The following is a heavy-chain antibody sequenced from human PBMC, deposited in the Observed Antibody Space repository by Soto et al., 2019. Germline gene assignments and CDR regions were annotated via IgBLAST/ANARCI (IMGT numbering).Heavy chain of an antibody. CDR1: GYTFTTYA. J-gene: IGHJ6*02. D-gene: IGHD6-19*01. Sequence: GASVKVSCKASGYTFTTYAMHWVRQAPGQRLEWMGWINAGNGDTKYSQNFQDRVTITGDTSASTVYMQLSSLRSEDTAIYYCARVSDRSGWGLAMGVWGQGTTVTVSS. CDR3: ARVSDRSGWGLAMGV. V-gene: IGHV1-3*01. CDR2: INAGNGDT.